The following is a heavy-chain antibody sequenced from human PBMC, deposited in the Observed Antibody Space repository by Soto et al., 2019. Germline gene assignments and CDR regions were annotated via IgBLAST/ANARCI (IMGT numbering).Heavy chain of an antibody. CDR3: TSRVWFGEPGGFDY. J-gene: IGHJ4*02. CDR1: GFTFSGSA. CDR2: IRSKANSYAT. D-gene: IGHD3-10*01. V-gene: IGHV3-73*01. Sequence: GGSLRLSCAASGFTFSGSAMHWVRQASGKGLEWVGRIRSKANSYATAYAASVKGRFTISRDDSKNTAYLQMNSLKTEDTAVYYCTSRVWFGEPGGFDYWGQGTLVTVSS.